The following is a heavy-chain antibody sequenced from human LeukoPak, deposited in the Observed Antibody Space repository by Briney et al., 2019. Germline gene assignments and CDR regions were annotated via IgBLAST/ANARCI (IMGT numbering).Heavy chain of an antibody. CDR2: INPNSGDT. J-gene: IGHJ4*02. CDR3: ARDRSPAPGRSYGRGYFDY. D-gene: IGHD5-18*01. Sequence: GASVKVSCKASGYTFTGYYMHWVRQAPGQGLEWMGWINPNSGDTNYAQKFQGRVTMTRDTSINTAYMELSRLRSDDTAVYYCARDRSPAPGRSYGRGYFDYWGQGTLVTVSS. CDR1: GYTFTGYY. V-gene: IGHV1-2*02.